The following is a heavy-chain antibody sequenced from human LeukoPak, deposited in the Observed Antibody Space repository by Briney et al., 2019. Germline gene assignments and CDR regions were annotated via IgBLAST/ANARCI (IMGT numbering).Heavy chain of an antibody. CDR3: AGDPPGTPVVFDI. J-gene: IGHJ3*02. CDR2: ITPMSPTP. CDR1: AGTFTRHA. Sequence: GASVKVSCKASAGTFTRHALSWVRQAPAQGLEWMGRITPMSPTPSQSQWIHVRLTITADKSTNTVYLDLSSLRSDVTAFDIWAGDPPGTPVVFDIWGQGTMITVSS. D-gene: IGHD3-10*01. V-gene: IGHV1-69*06.